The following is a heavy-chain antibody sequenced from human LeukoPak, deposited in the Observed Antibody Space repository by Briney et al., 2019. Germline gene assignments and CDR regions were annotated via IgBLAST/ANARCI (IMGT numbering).Heavy chain of an antibody. D-gene: IGHD6-13*01. J-gene: IGHJ1*01. CDR2: ISSYGGST. CDR1: LFTLISYA. CDR3: VKYKGSSS. V-gene: IGHV3-64D*08. Sequence: GGTLRLSCSASLFTLISYAMHWVGQAPGKEREDVSAISSYGGSTYYTTSVKGRFNISRDNTMNTLYLEMSSLRAEDTAVCYCVKYKGSSSWGKGTLVTVSS.